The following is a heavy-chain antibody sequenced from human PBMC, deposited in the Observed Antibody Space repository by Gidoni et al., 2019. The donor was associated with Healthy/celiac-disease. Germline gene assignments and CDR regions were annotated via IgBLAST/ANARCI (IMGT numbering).Heavy chain of an antibody. J-gene: IGHJ4*02. CDR3: AGSMVRGVISFPFDY. Sequence: QVQLQESGPGLVKPSETLSLTCTVSGYSISSGYYSGWRRQPPGKGLEWIGGIYHSGRTYYNPSLKSRVTISVDTSKNQFSLKLSSVTAADTAVYYCAGSMVRGVISFPFDYWGQGTLVTVSS. CDR2: IYHSGRT. D-gene: IGHD3-10*01. V-gene: IGHV4-38-2*02. CDR1: GYSISSGYY.